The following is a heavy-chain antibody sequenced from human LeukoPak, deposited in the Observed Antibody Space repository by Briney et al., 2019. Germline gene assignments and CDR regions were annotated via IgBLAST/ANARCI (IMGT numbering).Heavy chain of an antibody. CDR3: AKAWEVVGTFDY. V-gene: IGHV3-23*01. CDR1: GFTFSSYG. Sequence: GGSLRLSCAASGFTFSSYGMSWVRQAPGKGLEWVSAISGSGGSTYYADSVKGRFTISRDNSKNTLYLQMNSLRAEDTAVYYCAKAWEVVGTFDYWGQGTLVTVSS. J-gene: IGHJ4*02. D-gene: IGHD5-12*01. CDR2: ISGSGGST.